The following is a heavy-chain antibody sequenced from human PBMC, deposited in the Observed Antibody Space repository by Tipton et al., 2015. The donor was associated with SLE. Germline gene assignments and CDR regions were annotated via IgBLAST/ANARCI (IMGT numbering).Heavy chain of an antibody. CDR2: INHSGST. CDR3: ARLLYYYDSSGYLDY. D-gene: IGHD3-22*01. Sequence: LRLSCAVYGGSFSGYYWSWIRQPPGKGLEWIGEINHSGSTNYNPSLKSRVTTSVDTSKNLFSLKLSSVTAADTAVYYCARLLYYYDSSGYLDYWGQGTLVTVSS. J-gene: IGHJ4*02. V-gene: IGHV4-34*01. CDR1: GGSFSGYY.